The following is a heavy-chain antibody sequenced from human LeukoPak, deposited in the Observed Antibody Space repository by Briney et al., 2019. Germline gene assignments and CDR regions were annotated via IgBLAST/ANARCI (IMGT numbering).Heavy chain of an antibody. CDR3: ARELGYSYGSPPRFDP. J-gene: IGHJ5*02. CDR2: IIPIFGTA. Sequence: SVKVSCKASGGTFSSYAISWVRQAPGQGLEWMGGIIPIFGTANYAQKFQGRVTITADESTSTAYMELSSLRSEDTAVYYCARELGYSYGSPPRFDPWGQGTLVTVSS. D-gene: IGHD5-18*01. CDR1: GGTFSSYA. V-gene: IGHV1-69*13.